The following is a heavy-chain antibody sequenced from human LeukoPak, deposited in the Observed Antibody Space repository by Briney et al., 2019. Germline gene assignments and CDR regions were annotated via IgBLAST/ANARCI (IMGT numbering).Heavy chain of an antibody. CDR3: ARDRRYDSSGYQPFGHYYGMDV. CDR1: GYTFTSYA. D-gene: IGHD3-22*01. V-gene: IGHV1-69*13. Sequence: SVKVSCKASGYTFTSYAMNWVRQAPGQGLEWMGRIIPIFGTANYAQKFQGRVTITADESTSTAYMELSSLRSEDTAVYYCARDRRYDSSGYQPFGHYYGMDVWGQGTTVTVSS. CDR2: IIPIFGTA. J-gene: IGHJ6*02.